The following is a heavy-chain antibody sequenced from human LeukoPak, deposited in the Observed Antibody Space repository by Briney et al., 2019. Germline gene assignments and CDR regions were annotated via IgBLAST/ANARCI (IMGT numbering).Heavy chain of an antibody. CDR1: GGTFSSYA. V-gene: IGHV1-8*02. CDR3: ARIVAGTSEWFDP. J-gene: IGHJ5*02. CDR2: MNPNSGNT. D-gene: IGHD6-19*01. Sequence: ASVKVSCKASGGTFSSYAISWVRQATGQGLEWMGWMNPNSGNTGYAQKFQGRVTMTRNTSISTAYMELSSLRSEDTAVYYCARIVAGTSEWFDPWGQGTLVTVSS.